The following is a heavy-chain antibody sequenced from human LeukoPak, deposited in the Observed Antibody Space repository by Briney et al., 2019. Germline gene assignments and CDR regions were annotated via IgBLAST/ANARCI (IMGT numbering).Heavy chain of an antibody. CDR3: ARDPNGDYIGAFEI. Sequence: PGGSLRLSCAASGFTFNSYAMMWLRQAPGKGLEWVSAISGGTTLYADSVKGRFTISRDNSKNTLYLQMSSLRVEDTAVYYCARDPNGDYIGAFEIWGQGTMVTVSS. J-gene: IGHJ3*02. CDR2: ISGGTT. CDR1: GFTFNSYA. V-gene: IGHV3-23*01. D-gene: IGHD4-17*01.